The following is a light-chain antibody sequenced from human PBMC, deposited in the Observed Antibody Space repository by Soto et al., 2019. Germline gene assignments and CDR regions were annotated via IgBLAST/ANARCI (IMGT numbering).Light chain of an antibody. CDR2: EVS. Sequence: QSVLTQPASVSGSPGQSITISCTGTTSDIGTYSYVSWYQQHAGKAPKLIIYEVSHRPSGVSNRFSGSKSGSTASLTLSGLQAEDEANYYCCSSTGISPLLFVTGPKVTVL. V-gene: IGLV2-14*01. J-gene: IGLJ1*01. CDR3: CSSTGISPLL. CDR1: TSDIGTYSY.